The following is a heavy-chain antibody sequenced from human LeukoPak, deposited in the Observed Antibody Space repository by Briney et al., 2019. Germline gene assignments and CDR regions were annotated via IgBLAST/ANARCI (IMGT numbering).Heavy chain of an antibody. D-gene: IGHD6-19*01. CDR2: INPSGGST. CDR1: GYTFTSYY. CDR3: ARRVVAGTSFDY. J-gene: IGHJ4*02. Sequence: GASVKVSCKASGYTFTSYYMHWVRQAPGQGLEWMGIINPSGGSTSYAQKFQGRVTMTRDMSTSTVYMELSSLRSEDTAVYYCARRVVAGTSFDYWGQGTLVTVSS. V-gene: IGHV1-46*01.